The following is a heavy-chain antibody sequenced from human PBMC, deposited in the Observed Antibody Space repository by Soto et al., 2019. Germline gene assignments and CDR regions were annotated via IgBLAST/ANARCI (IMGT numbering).Heavy chain of an antibody. D-gene: IGHD1-26*01. J-gene: IGHJ3*02. V-gene: IGHV1-18*01. Sequence: QVQLVQSGAEVKKPGASVKVSCKASGYTFPHYGISWVRQAPGQGIEWMGWISAYNGNTNDAQKSQRRVTMTTDTSTSTAAMKVRSLRPDDPAVYYCARTVGTTYTFDIWGQGTMVTVSS. CDR1: GYTFPHYG. CDR2: ISAYNGNT. CDR3: ARTVGTTYTFDI.